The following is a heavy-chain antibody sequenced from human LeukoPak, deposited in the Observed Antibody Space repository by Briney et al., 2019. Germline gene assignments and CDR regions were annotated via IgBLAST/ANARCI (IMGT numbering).Heavy chain of an antibody. J-gene: IGHJ4*02. CDR2: ISAYNGNT. CDR3: ARELKDYYNSSGYYDY. V-gene: IGHV1-18*04. CDR1: GYTFTGYY. D-gene: IGHD3-22*01. Sequence: ASVKVSCKASGYTFTGYYMHWVRQAPGQGLEWMGWISAYNGNTNYAQKLQGRVTMTTDTSTSTAYMELRSLRSDDTAVYYCARELKDYYNSSGYYDYWGQGTLVTVSS.